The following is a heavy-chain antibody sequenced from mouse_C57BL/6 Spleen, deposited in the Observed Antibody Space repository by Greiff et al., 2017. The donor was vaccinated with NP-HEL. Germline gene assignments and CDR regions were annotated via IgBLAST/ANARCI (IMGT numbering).Heavy chain of an antibody. D-gene: IGHD1-1*01. CDR2: IYPGSGST. Sequence: QVQLQQPGAELVKPGASVKMSCKASGYTFTSYWITWVKQRPGQGLEWIGAIYPGSGSTNYNEKFKSKATLTVDTSSSTAYMQISSLTSEDSAVYYCARGYYGSSPFAYWGQGTLVTVSA. V-gene: IGHV1-55*01. CDR3: ARGYYGSSPFAY. J-gene: IGHJ3*01. CDR1: GYTFTSYW.